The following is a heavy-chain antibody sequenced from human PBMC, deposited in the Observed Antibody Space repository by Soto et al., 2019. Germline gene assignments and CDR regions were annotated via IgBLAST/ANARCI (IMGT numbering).Heavy chain of an antibody. Sequence: SETLSLTCTVSGGSISSYYWIWIRQPPGKGLEWIGYIYYSGSTYYNPSLKSRVTISVDTSKNQFSLKLSSVTAADTALYYCARLNAGTKYYYYGMEVRGQGTTVTVSS. CDR3: ARLNAGTKYYYYGMEV. J-gene: IGHJ6*02. CDR2: IYYSGST. CDR1: GGSISSYY. D-gene: IGHD1-7*01. V-gene: IGHV4-59*08.